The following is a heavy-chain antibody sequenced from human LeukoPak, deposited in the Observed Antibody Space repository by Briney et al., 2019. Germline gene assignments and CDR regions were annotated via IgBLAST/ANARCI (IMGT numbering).Heavy chain of an antibody. D-gene: IGHD3-10*01. CDR1: GFTFSSYA. CDR3: ASPDPGYYYGSGSLGAYFDY. V-gene: IGHV3-30*04. CDR2: ISYDGSNK. J-gene: IGHJ4*02. Sequence: GGSLRLSCAASGFTFSSYAMHWVRQAPGKGLEWVAVISYDGSNKYYADSVKGRFTISRDNSKNTLYLQMNGLRAEDTAVYYCASPDPGYYYGSGSLGAYFDYWGQGTLVTVSS.